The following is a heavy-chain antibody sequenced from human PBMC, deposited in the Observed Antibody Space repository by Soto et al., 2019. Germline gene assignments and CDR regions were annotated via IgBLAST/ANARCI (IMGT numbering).Heavy chain of an antibody. CDR2: IYYSGST. V-gene: IGHV4-59*08. D-gene: IGHD4-4*01. J-gene: IGHJ5*02. CDR3: ARTDYSQWFDP. CDR1: GGSISSYY. Sequence: SETLSLTCTVSGGSISSYYWSWIRQPPGKGLEWIGYIYYSGSTNYNPSLKSRVTISVDTSKNQFSLKLSSVTAADTAVYYCARTDYSQWFDPWGQGTLVTVSS.